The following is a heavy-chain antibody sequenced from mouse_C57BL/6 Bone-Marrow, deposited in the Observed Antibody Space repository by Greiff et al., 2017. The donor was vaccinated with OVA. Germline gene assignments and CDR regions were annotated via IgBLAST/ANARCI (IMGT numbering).Heavy chain of an antibody. D-gene: IGHD1-1*01. V-gene: IGHV1-69*01. Sequence: QVQLQQPGAELVMPGASVKLSCKASGYTFTSYWMHWVKQRPGQGLEWIGEIDPSDSYTNYNQKFKGKSTLTVDKSSSTAYMQLSSLTSEGSAGYYCARAEYYASIDHYAMDYWGEGNSVTVSA. CDR1: GYTFTSYW. CDR2: IDPSDSYT. CDR3: ARAEYYASIDHYAMDY. J-gene: IGHJ4*01.